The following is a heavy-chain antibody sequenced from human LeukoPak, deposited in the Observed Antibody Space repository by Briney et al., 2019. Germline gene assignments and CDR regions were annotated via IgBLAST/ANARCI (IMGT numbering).Heavy chain of an antibody. J-gene: IGHJ4*02. CDR3: ARDGRAGSLFAY. D-gene: IGHD6-19*01. CDR1: GGSISGYD. Sequence: PSETLSLTCTVSGGSISGYDWSWIRQPPGKGLEWVGYIPYSGSTNYNPSLKSRVTISVDTSKNQFSLKLSSVTVADTAIYYCARDGRAGSLFAYWGQGTLVTVSS. V-gene: IGHV4-59*01. CDR2: IPYSGST.